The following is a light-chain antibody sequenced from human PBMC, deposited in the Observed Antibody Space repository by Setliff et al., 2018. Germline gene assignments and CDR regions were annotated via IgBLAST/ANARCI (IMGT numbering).Light chain of an antibody. CDR3: QSYDSSNRV. V-gene: IGLV6-57*01. CDR2: EDN. Sequence: NFMLTQPHSVSESPRKTVTISCTRSSGSIASNYVQWYQQRPGSSPTTVIYEDNQRPSGVPDRFSGSIDSSSNSASLTISGLKTEDEADYYCQSYDSSNRVFGGGTKVTV. J-gene: IGLJ2*01. CDR1: SGSIASNY.